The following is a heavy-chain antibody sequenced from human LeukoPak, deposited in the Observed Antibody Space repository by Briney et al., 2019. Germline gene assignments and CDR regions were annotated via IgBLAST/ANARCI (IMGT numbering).Heavy chain of an antibody. CDR1: GYTFTVYY. CDR2: FNPKNGDT. J-gene: IGHJ4*02. D-gene: IGHD6-19*01. V-gene: IGHV1-2*02. Sequence: ASVTLSCTASGYTFTVYYMHWVRQSPGQGPEWMGWFNPKNGDTNYAQNFQDRVIMTSDTSNSTAYMELSRWRPDDTAVYYWARGRGIAVANVDFDYWGQGTLVTVSS. CDR3: ARGRGIAVANVDFDY.